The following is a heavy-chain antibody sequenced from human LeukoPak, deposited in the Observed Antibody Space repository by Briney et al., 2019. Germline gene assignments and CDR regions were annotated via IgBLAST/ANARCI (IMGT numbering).Heavy chain of an antibody. D-gene: IGHD3-9*01. V-gene: IGHV3-7*01. CDR3: ARDSSYDILTGYHQY. J-gene: IGHJ4*02. CDR1: GVTFSSCW. Sequence: GGSLRLSCAASGVTFSSCWMSWVRQAPGKGLEWVANIKQDGSEKYYVDSVKGRFTISRDNAKNSLYLQMNSLRAEDTAVYYCARDSSYDILTGYHQYWGQGTLVTVSS. CDR2: IKQDGSEK.